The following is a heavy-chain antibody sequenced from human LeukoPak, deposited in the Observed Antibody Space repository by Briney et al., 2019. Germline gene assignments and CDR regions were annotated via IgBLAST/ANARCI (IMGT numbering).Heavy chain of an antibody. J-gene: IGHJ4*02. V-gene: IGHV3-30*02. D-gene: IGHD1-26*01. CDR1: GFPFSGSG. Sequence: GGSLRLSCAASGFPFSGSGMHWVRQAPGKGLEWVAVIWYDGSNQYYADSVKGRFTISRDNSKNTVDLQMNSLRAEDTAVYYCAKSKLGSIVGATGSDYWGQGTLVTVSS. CDR2: IWYDGSNQ. CDR3: AKSKLGSIVGATGSDY.